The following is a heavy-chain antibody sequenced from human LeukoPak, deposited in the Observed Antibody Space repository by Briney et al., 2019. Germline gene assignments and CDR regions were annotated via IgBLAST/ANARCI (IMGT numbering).Heavy chain of an antibody. CDR1: GLTFSSYG. Sequence: GGSLRLSCAASGLTFSSYGMHWVRQAPGKGLEWVAVISYDGSNKYYADSVKGRFTISRDNSKNTLYLQMNSLRAEDTAVYYCAKDVLGWFDPWGQGTLVTVSS. V-gene: IGHV3-30*18. J-gene: IGHJ5*02. CDR2: ISYDGSNK. CDR3: AKDVLGWFDP. D-gene: IGHD6-6*01.